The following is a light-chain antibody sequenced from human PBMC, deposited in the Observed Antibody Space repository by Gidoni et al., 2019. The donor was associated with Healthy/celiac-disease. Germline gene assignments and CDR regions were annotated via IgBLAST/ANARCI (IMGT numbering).Light chain of an antibody. CDR3: QQYYSTPYT. J-gene: IGKJ2*01. CDR1: QGISNS. V-gene: IGKV1-NL1*01. CDR2: AAS. Sequence: DIQMTKSPSSLSASVGDRVTITCRASQGISNSLAWYQQKPGKDPKLLLYAASRLESGVPTRFRGSGSGTDYTLTISSLQPEDFATYYCQQYYSTPYTFGQGTKLEIK.